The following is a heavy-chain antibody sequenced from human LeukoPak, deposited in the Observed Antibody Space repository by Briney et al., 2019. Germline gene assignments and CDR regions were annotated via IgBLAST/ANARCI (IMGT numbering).Heavy chain of an antibody. CDR1: GYTFTSYY. V-gene: IGHV1-46*01. Sequence: GASVRVSCKASGYTFTSYYMHWVRQAPGQGLEWMGIINPSGGSTSYAQKFQGRVTMTRDTSTSTVYMELSSLRSEDTAVCYCARDANISGFGELFPTPYFWGQGTLVTVSS. CDR2: INPSGGST. D-gene: IGHD3-10*01. J-gene: IGHJ4*02. CDR3: ARDANISGFGELFPTPYF.